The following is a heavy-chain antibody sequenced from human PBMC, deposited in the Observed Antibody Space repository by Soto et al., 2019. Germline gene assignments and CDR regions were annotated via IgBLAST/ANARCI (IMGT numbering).Heavy chain of an antibody. CDR2: IVPVFGTP. CDR3: ARGSRYLSTAYYFDN. V-gene: IGHV1-69*01. J-gene: IGHJ5*02. D-gene: IGHD2-21*01. CDR1: GGVCSNYA. Sequence: QVQLVQSGAEVKKPGSSVKVSCKASGGVCSNYALTWVRQAPGQGLEWVGGIVPVFGTPNYAPKFQGRVTVTADESTRTGYMELSSLTSEDTAMYYCARGSRYLSTAYYFDNWGQGTLVIVSS.